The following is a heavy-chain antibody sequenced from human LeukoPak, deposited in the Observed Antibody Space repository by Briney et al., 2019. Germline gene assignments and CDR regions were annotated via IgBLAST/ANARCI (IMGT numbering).Heavy chain of an antibody. CDR3: AKGYYDYVWGSYYFDY. V-gene: IGHV3-23*01. J-gene: IGHJ4*02. Sequence: PGGSLRLSCAASGFTFSSYAMSWVRQAPGKGLDWVSAISGSGGSTYYADSVKGRFTISRDNSRDTLYLQMNSLRAEDTAVYYCAKGYYDYVWGSYYFDYWGQGTLVTVSS. CDR2: ISGSGGST. D-gene: IGHD3-16*01. CDR1: GFTFSSYA.